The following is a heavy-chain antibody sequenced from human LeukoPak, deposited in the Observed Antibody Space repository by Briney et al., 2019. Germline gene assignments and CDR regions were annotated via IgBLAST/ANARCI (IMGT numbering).Heavy chain of an antibody. CDR1: GGSISSGSYY. CDR3: ARAGQWLNFGGYWFDP. J-gene: IGHJ5*02. D-gene: IGHD6-19*01. CDR2: IYTSGST. Sequence: PSETLSLTCTVSGGSISSGSYYWSWIRQPAGKGLEWIGRIYTSGSTNYNPSLKSRVTISVDTSKNQFSLKLSSVTAADTAVYYCARAGQWLNFGGYWFDPWGQGTLVTVSS. V-gene: IGHV4-61*02.